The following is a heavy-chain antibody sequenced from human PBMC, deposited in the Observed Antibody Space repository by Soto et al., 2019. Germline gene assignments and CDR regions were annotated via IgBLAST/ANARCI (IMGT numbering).Heavy chain of an antibody. CDR2: INPSGGSA. Sequence: ASVKVSCKPSGYIFTTYYIHWVRQAPGQGLEWMGMINPSGGSANCAQKFQGRVTMTRDTSTSTVYMELSSLRSEDTAVYYCARAYQLLKYYFDYWGQGARVTVAS. V-gene: IGHV1-46*01. CDR1: GYIFTTYY. D-gene: IGHD2-2*01. CDR3: ARAYQLLKYYFDY. J-gene: IGHJ4*02.